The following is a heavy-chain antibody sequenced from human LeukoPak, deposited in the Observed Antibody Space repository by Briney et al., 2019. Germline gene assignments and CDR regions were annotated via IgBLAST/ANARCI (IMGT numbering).Heavy chain of an antibody. J-gene: IGHJ4*02. D-gene: IGHD2-2*01. CDR2: ISGGGGST. CDR1: GFTFSSYA. Sequence: GGSLRLSCAASGFTFSSYAMSWVRQAPGRGLEWVSAISGGGGSTYYADSVKGRFTISRDNSKNTLYLQMNSLRAEDTAVYYCAKVPRIVVVPAALYFDYWGQGTLVTVSS. CDR3: AKVPRIVVVPAALYFDY. V-gene: IGHV3-23*01.